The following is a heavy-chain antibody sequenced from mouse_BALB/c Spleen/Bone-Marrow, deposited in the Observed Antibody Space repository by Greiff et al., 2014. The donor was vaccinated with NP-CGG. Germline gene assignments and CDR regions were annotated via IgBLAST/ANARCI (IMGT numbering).Heavy chain of an antibody. CDR1: GFSLTNYG. V-gene: IGHV2-6*02. CDR3: ARTGTRYAMDY. Sequence: VKLQESGPGLVAPSQSLSITCTASGFSLTNYGLHWVRQPPGKGLEWLVVIWSDGSTTYNSALKSRLSINKDNSKSQVFLKMNSLQTDDTAIYYCARTGTRYAMDYWGQGTSITVSS. CDR2: IWSDGST. D-gene: IGHD4-1*01. J-gene: IGHJ4*01.